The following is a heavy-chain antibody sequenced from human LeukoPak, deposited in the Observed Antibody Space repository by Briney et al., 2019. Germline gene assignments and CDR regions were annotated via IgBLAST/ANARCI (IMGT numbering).Heavy chain of an antibody. D-gene: IGHD3-3*01. CDR3: ARAQSGFWSGYCFDY. V-gene: IGHV3-7*01. CDR2: IKQDGSEK. Sequence: PGGSLRLSCAASGFTFSTSWMTWVRQAPGKGLEWVANIKQDGSEKYYVDSVKGRFAVSRDNAKSSLYLQMNSLRAEDTAVYYCARAQSGFWSGYCFDYWGQGTLVTVSS. CDR1: GFTFSTSW. J-gene: IGHJ4*02.